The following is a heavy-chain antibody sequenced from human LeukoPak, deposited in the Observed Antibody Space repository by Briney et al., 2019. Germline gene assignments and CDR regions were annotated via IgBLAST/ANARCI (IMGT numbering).Heavy chain of an antibody. Sequence: PSETLSLTCAVSGGSISSSNWWSWVRQPPGKGLEWIGEIYHSGSTNYNPSLKSRVTIPVDKSKNQFSLKLSSVTAADTAVYYCASAVVSFAFDYWGQGTLVTVSS. CDR1: GGSISSSNW. CDR3: ASAVVSFAFDY. CDR2: IYHSGST. D-gene: IGHD4-23*01. V-gene: IGHV4-4*02. J-gene: IGHJ4*02.